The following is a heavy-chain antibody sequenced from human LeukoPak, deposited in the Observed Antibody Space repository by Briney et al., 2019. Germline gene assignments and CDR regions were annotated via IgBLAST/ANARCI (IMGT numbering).Heavy chain of an antibody. CDR3: ARSTVQGVRP. Sequence: PSETLSLTCAVYRGSLSGYYWSWIRHPPGKGLEWIGEINHSGSTNYNPSLKSRVTISVDTSKNQFSLKLSSVTAADTAVYYCARSTVQGVRPWGQGTLVTVSS. CDR2: INHSGST. J-gene: IGHJ5*02. D-gene: IGHD3-10*01. CDR1: RGSLSGYY. V-gene: IGHV4-34*01.